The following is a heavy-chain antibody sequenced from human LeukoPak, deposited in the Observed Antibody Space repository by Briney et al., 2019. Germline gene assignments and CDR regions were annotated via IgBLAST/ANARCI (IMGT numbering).Heavy chain of an antibody. Sequence: SETLSLTCTVSGGSVRSGSYYWSWIRQPPGKGLEWIAYMCHGGITNYNPSLKSRVTISVDVSKNLISLTLSSVTAADTAVYYCARDPWESWGIKYAFDMWGQGTMVTVSS. J-gene: IGHJ3*02. CDR1: GGSVRSGSYY. CDR3: ARDPWESWGIKYAFDM. CDR2: MCHGGIT. V-gene: IGHV4-61*01. D-gene: IGHD3-16*01.